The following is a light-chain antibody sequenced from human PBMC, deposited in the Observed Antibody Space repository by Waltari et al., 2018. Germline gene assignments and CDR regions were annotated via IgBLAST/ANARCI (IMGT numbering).Light chain of an antibody. V-gene: IGLV2-23*02. CDR2: EVS. J-gene: IGLJ1*01. Sequence: QSALTQPASVSGSPGQSITISCTGTSSDVGSYNLVSWYQQFPGKAPKLMIFEVSKRPSGVSNRVSGSKSGNTASLTISGLQTEDEADYYCCSYAGSLTPCVFGTGTRVTV. CDR1: SSDVGSYNL. CDR3: CSYAGSLTPCV.